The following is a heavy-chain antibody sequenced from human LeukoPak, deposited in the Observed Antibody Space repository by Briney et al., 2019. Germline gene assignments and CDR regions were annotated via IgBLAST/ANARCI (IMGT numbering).Heavy chain of an antibody. CDR2: IYHSGST. D-gene: IGHD6-13*01. CDR1: GYSITSGYY. V-gene: IGHV4-38-2*02. J-gene: IGHJ3*02. CDR3: ATISLRVSSTAFDI. Sequence: SETLSLTCTVSGYSITSGYYWGWIRQPPGKGLEWIGNIYHSGSTYYNPSLKSRVTMSVDTSKPQFSLKLTSVTAADTAVYYCATISLRVSSTAFDIWGQGTMVTVSS.